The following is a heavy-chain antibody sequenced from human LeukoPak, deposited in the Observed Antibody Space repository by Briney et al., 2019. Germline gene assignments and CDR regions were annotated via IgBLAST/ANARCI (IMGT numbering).Heavy chain of an antibody. CDR3: ARALYSSSWYVLNY. CDR2: INPSGGST. D-gene: IGHD6-13*01. V-gene: IGHV1-46*01. Sequence: ASVKVSCKASGYTFTSYDINWVRQAPGQGLEWMGIINPSGGSTSYAQKFQGRVTMTRDMSTSTVYMELSSLRSEDTAEYYCARALYSSSWYVLNYWGQGTLVTVSS. J-gene: IGHJ4*02. CDR1: GYTFTSYD.